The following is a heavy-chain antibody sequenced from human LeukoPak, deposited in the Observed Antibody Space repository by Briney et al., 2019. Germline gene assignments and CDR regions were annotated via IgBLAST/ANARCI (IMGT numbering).Heavy chain of an antibody. D-gene: IGHD1-26*01. CDR2: ISSSSSTI. J-gene: IGHJ4*02. CDR1: GFTFSSYS. CDR3: AREGWELYTEGYYFDY. V-gene: IGHV3-48*01. Sequence: GGSLRLSCAASGFTFSSYSMNWVRQAPGKGLEWVSYISSSSSTIYYADSVKGRFTISRDNAKYSLYLQMNSLRAEDTAVYYCAREGWELYTEGYYFDYWGQGTLVTVSS.